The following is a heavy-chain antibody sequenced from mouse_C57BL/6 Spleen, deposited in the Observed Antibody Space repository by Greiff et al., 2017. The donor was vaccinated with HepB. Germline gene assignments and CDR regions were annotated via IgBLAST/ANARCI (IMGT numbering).Heavy chain of an antibody. CDR1: GFTFSSYG. CDR2: ISSGGSYT. D-gene: IGHD2-4*01. J-gene: IGHJ3*01. CDR3: ARHEEYDYERAWFAY. V-gene: IGHV5-6*01. Sequence: EVKLMESGGDLVKPGGSLKLSCAASGFTFSSYGMSWVRQTPDKRLEWVATISSGGSYTYYPDSVKGRFTISRDNAKNTLYLQMSSLKSEDTAMYYCARHEEYDYERAWFAYWGQGTLVTVSA.